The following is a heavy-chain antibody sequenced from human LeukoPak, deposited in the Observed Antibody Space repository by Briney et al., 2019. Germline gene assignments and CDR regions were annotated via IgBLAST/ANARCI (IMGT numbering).Heavy chain of an antibody. J-gene: IGHJ4*02. D-gene: IGHD3-22*01. CDR2: ISSSSSTI. Sequence: PGGSLRLSCAASGFTFSSYSMNWVRQAPGKGLEWVSYISSSSSTIYYADSVKGRFTISRDNAKNSLYLRMNSLRAEDTAVYYSARDTYYYDSSGPDYWGQGTLVTVSS. CDR1: GFTFSSYS. V-gene: IGHV3-48*01. CDR3: ARDTYYYDSSGPDY.